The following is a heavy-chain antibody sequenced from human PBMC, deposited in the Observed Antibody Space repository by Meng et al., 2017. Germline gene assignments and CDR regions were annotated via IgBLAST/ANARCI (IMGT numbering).Heavy chain of an antibody. Sequence: GESLKISCKGSGYSFTSYWIGWVRQMPGKGLEWMGIIYPGDSDTRYSPSFQGQVTISADKSISTAYLQWSSLKAPDTAMYYCASGYSYGHGSRAFDIWGQGTMVTVSS. D-gene: IGHD5-18*01. CDR2: IYPGDSDT. CDR1: GYSFTSYW. CDR3: ASGYSYGHGSRAFDI. J-gene: IGHJ3*02. V-gene: IGHV5-51*01.